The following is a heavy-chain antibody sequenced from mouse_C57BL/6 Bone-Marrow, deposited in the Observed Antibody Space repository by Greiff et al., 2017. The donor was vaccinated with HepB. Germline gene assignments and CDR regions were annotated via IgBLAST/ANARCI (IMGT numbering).Heavy chain of an antibody. D-gene: IGHD2-13*01. Sequence: EVQLQQSGAELVRPGASVKLSCTASGFNIKDDYMHWVKQRPEQGLEWIGWIDPENGDTEYASKFQGKATITADTSSNTAYLQLSSLTSEDTAVYYCVYGDYVLYWYFDVWGTGTTVTVSS. J-gene: IGHJ1*03. V-gene: IGHV14-4*01. CDR1: GFNIKDDY. CDR2: IDPENGDT. CDR3: VYGDYVLYWYFDV.